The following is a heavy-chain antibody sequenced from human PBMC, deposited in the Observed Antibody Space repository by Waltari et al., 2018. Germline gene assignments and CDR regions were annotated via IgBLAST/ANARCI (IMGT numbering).Heavy chain of an antibody. CDR1: GGSLSSSSYY. V-gene: IGHV4-39*07. CDR2: IYYSGST. CDR3: ARGTVGYFDY. Sequence: QLQLQESGPGLVKPSETLSLTCTVSGGSLSSSSYYWGWIRQPPGKGLEWIGSIYYSGSTYYNPSLKSRVTISVDTSKNQFSLKLSSVTAADTAVYYCARGTVGYFDYWGQGTLVTVSS. J-gene: IGHJ4*02.